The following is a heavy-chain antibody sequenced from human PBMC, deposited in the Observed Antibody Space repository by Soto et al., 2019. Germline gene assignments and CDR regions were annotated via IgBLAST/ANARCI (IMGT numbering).Heavy chain of an antibody. D-gene: IGHD3-10*01. CDR3: ARGRSASSEFDS. J-gene: IGHJ4*02. CDR2: VYSGGTT. V-gene: IGHV3-66*01. Sequence: EVQLVESGGGLVQPGGSLRLSCAASGFTVSTYYMNWVRQAPGEGLEWVSVVYSGGTTYYADSVRGRFTSSRDNSKSTLFLQMNSLRAEDTALYYCARGRSASSEFDSWGQGTLVTVSS. CDR1: GFTVSTYY.